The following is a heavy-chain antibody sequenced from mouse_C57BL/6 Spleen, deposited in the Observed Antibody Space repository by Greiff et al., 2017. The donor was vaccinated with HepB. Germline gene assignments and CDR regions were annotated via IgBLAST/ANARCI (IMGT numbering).Heavy chain of an antibody. CDR1: GYTFTSYG. D-gene: IGHD1-1*01. J-gene: IGHJ3*01. V-gene: IGHV1-81*01. Sequence: QVQLQQSGAELARPGASVKLSCKASGYTFTSYGISWVKQRTGQGLEWIGEIYPRSGNTYYNEKFKGKATLTADKSSITAYMELRSLTSEDSAVYFFARGEGAYYGSSYEGFAYWGQGTLVTVSA. CDR3: ARGEGAYYGSSYEGFAY. CDR2: IYPRSGNT.